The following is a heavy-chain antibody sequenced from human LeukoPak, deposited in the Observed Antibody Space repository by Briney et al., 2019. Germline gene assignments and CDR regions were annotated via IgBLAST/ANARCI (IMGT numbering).Heavy chain of an antibody. CDR1: GYTFNKYG. J-gene: IGHJ4*02. CDR3: ARDPSNSRGWKPFFDY. Sequence: ASVKVSCKASGYTFNKYGISWVRQAPGQVLGWMGWISAYNGDTNYAHQFKGRVTMTTDTSTSTAYMEVRSLTSDDTAVYYCARDPSNSRGWKPFFDYWGQGTLVTVSS. V-gene: IGHV1-18*01. CDR2: ISAYNGDT. D-gene: IGHD6-19*01.